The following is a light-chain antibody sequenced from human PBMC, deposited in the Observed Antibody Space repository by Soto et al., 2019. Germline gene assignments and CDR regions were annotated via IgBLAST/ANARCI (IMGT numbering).Light chain of an antibody. Sequence: QSALTQPPSASGSPGQSVTISCTGTSSDVGGYNYVSWYQQLPGKAPKVLIYEVTKRPSGVPGRFSGSKSGDTASLTVSGLQSEDEATYYCASYAGSNNYVFGTGTKLTVL. V-gene: IGLV2-8*01. J-gene: IGLJ1*01. CDR2: EVT. CDR3: ASYAGSNNYV. CDR1: SSDVGGYNY.